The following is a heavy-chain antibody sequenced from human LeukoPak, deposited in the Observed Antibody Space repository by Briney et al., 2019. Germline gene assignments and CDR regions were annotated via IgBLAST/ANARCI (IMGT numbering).Heavy chain of an antibody. CDR3: ARPSPFCGADCHRYFHY. CDR1: GFTFSTYS. Sequence: PGGSLRLSCAASGFTFSTYSMTWVRQAPGKGLEWVSFINDKDDITYSADYLTGRFPITRANARNTLHLQMNSRGAEDTAVYYYARPSPFCGADCHRYFHYWGQGTLVTVSS. CDR2: INDKDDIT. D-gene: IGHD2-21*02. V-gene: IGHV3-23*01. J-gene: IGHJ4*02.